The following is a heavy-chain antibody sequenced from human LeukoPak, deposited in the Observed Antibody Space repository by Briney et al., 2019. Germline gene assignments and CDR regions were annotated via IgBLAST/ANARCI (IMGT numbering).Heavy chain of an antibody. Sequence: GASVKVSCKAFGYTFTSYGISWVRQAPGQGLEWMGWISAYNGNTNYAQKLQGRVTMTTDTSTSTAYMELRSLRSDDTAVYYCARAYCSGGSCLPVDYWGQGTLVTVSS. V-gene: IGHV1-18*01. J-gene: IGHJ4*02. CDR2: ISAYNGNT. D-gene: IGHD2-15*01. CDR3: ARAYCSGGSCLPVDY. CDR1: GYTFTSYG.